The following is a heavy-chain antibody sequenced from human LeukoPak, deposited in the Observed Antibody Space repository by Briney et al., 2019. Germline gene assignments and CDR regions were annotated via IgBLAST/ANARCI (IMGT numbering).Heavy chain of an antibody. CDR3: ATSGGFVLPNAITGNWYMDV. J-gene: IGHJ6*03. CDR1: GFTFSDYS. CDR2: ITSAGGYT. V-gene: IGHV3-21*01. D-gene: IGHD2-2*01. Sequence: GGALRLSCGASGFTFSDYSMNWVRQAPGKGLAWVASITSAGGYTYYADSVKGRFTISRDNAQNSLFLQMNSLRAEDTAVYFCATSGGFVLPNAITGNWYMDVWGRGTSVTISS.